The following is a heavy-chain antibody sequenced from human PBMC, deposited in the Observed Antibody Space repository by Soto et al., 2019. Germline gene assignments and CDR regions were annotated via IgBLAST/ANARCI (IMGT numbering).Heavy chain of an antibody. J-gene: IGHJ4*02. CDR1: GYSFSNYW. V-gene: IGHV5-51*01. D-gene: IGHD1-26*01. CDR3: ARSRIMGMTWSFDY. CDR2: IYPGDSDT. Sequence: EVQLVQSGAEVKKPGESLKISCKVSGYSFSNYWIGWVRQMPGKGLEWMGIIYPGDSDTRYCPSFQGQVTISAGKSINTANLQWSSLKASDTATYYCARSRIMGMTWSFDYWGQGTLVTVSS.